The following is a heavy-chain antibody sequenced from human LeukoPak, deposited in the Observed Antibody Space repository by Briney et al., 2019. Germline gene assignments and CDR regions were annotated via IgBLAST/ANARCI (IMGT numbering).Heavy chain of an antibody. V-gene: IGHV1-18*01. D-gene: IGHD6-13*01. J-gene: IGHJ5*02. CDR1: GYTFTSYG. CDR3: ARDHSSSWRNWFDP. CDR2: ISAYNGNT. Sequence: ASVKVSCKASGYTFTSYGISWVRQAPGQGLERMGWISAYNGNTSYAQKLQGRVTMTTDTSTSTAYMELRSLRSDDTAVYYCARDHSSSWRNWFDPWGQGTLVTVSS.